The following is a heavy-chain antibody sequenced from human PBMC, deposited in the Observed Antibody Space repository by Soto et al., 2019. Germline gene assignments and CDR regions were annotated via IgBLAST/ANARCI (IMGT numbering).Heavy chain of an antibody. Sequence: QVQLVQSGAEVKKPGASVKVSCKASGYTITSYDINWVRQATGQGLEWMGWMNPNSGNTGYAQKFQGRVTMTRNTSISTAYMEPSSLRSEDTAVYYCARGGIVVVPAATKARYYYGMDVWGQGTTVTVSS. CDR1: GYTITSYD. CDR2: MNPNSGNT. D-gene: IGHD2-2*01. V-gene: IGHV1-8*01. CDR3: ARGGIVVVPAATKARYYYGMDV. J-gene: IGHJ6*02.